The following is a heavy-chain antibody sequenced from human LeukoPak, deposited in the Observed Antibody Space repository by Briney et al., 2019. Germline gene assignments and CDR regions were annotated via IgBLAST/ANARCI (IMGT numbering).Heavy chain of an antibody. CDR2: IKQDGSEK. Sequence: GGSLRLSCAASGFTFSNYAMTWVRQAPGKGLEWVANIKQDGSEKYYVDSVKGRFTISRDNAKNSLYLQMNSLRAEDTAVYYCARVNGEDYGDYPYYFDYWGQGTLVTVSS. D-gene: IGHD4-17*01. J-gene: IGHJ4*02. V-gene: IGHV3-7*01. CDR1: GFTFSNYA. CDR3: ARVNGEDYGDYPYYFDY.